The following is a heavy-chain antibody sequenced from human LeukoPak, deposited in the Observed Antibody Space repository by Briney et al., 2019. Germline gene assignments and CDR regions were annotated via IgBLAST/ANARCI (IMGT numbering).Heavy chain of an antibody. V-gene: IGHV4-39*01. D-gene: IGHD2-15*01. CDR2: KYYSGNT. CDR1: GGSISSPSFY. Sequence: PSETLSLTCTISGGSISSPSFYWAWIRQTPEKGLEWIGSKYYSGNTYYNPSLKGRVTISVDTSKNHFSLSLTSVTAADTAVYYCARQGVVVAAYFDSWGQGTLVTVSS. J-gene: IGHJ4*02. CDR3: ARQGVVVAAYFDS.